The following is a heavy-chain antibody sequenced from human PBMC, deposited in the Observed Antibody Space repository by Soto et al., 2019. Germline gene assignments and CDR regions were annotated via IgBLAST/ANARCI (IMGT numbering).Heavy chain of an antibody. CDR2: IYGGLTT. CDR1: GFTVSSTY. D-gene: IGHD6-13*01. CDR3: ARDRIEAAGTPRFHYYYGMDV. V-gene: IGHV3-53*01. Sequence: EVQLVESGGGLIQPGGSLRLSCAASGFTVSSTYMTWVRQAPGKGLEWVSVIYGGLTTSYADSVKGRFTISRDNSKNTLFLQMNSLRAEDTAVYYCARDRIEAAGTPRFHYYYGMDVWGQGTTVTVSS. J-gene: IGHJ6*02.